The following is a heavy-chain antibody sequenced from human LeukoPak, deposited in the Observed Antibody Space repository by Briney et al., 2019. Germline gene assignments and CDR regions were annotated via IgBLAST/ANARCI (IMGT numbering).Heavy chain of an antibody. CDR3: ARDSSITIFGMVLNWFDP. D-gene: IGHD3-3*01. CDR2: ISSSSSTI. Sequence: GGSLRLSCAASGFTFSSYSMNWVRQAPGKGLEWVSYISSSSSTIYYADSVKGRFTISRDNAKNSLYLQMNSLRAEDTAVYYCARDSSITIFGMVLNWFDPWGQGTLVTVSS. J-gene: IGHJ5*02. V-gene: IGHV3-48*01. CDR1: GFTFSSYS.